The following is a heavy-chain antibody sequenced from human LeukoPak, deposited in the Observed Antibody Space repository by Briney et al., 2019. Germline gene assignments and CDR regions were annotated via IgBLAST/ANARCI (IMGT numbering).Heavy chain of an antibody. CDR2: IRYDGSDK. D-gene: IGHD6-19*01. Sequence: PGGSLRLSCAASRFRFSSYGMHWVRQAPGKGLEWVAYIRYDGSDKYYADSVTGRFTISRDNSKNTLSLQMNSLRAEDTAVYYCARDLYSSGWTGEVDYWGQGTLVTVSS. J-gene: IGHJ4*02. CDR3: ARDLYSSGWTGEVDY. CDR1: RFRFSSYG. V-gene: IGHV3-30*02.